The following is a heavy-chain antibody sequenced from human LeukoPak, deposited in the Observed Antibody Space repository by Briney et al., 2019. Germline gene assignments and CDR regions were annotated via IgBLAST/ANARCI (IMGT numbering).Heavy chain of an antibody. CDR1: GFTFSSYW. Sequence: PGGSLRLSCAASGFTFSSYWMHWVRQAPGKGLVWVSRIRSDGSTTYADSVKGRFTISRDNAKNTLYLQMNSLRVEDTAVYYCARAGDYGSGSCAFDMWGQGTMVTVSS. CDR2: IRSDGST. V-gene: IGHV3-74*01. CDR3: ARAGDYGSGSCAFDM. J-gene: IGHJ3*02. D-gene: IGHD3-10*01.